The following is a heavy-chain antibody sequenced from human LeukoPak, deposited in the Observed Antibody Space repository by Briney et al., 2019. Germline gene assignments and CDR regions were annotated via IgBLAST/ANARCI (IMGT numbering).Heavy chain of an antibody. D-gene: IGHD4-23*01. V-gene: IGHV3-30-3*01. CDR2: ISYDGSNK. CDR1: GFTFSSYA. Sequence: GGSLRLSCAASGFTFSSYAMHWVRQAPGKGLEWVAVISYDGSNKYYADSVKGRFTISRDNSKNTLYLQMNSLRAEDTAVYYCARYVFFRVVTRYYFDYWGQGTLVTVSS. CDR3: ARYVFFRVVTRYYFDY. J-gene: IGHJ4*02.